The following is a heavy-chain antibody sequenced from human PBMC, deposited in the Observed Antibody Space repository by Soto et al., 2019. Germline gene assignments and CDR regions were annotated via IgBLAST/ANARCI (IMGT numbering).Heavy chain of an antibody. D-gene: IGHD3-16*01. J-gene: IGHJ5*02. CDR1: GFSLTTRGVG. V-gene: IGHV2-5*02. Sequence: QITLKESGPTLVKPTQTLTLTCTFSGFSLTTRGVGVGWIRQPPGTALECLALIYWDDDKRYSPSLQSRLSITKDTSKNQVVLTITNVDPVDTATYYCAHIPNYYQYDWFDPWGQGTLVCVSS. CDR3: AHIPNYYQYDWFDP. CDR2: IYWDDDK.